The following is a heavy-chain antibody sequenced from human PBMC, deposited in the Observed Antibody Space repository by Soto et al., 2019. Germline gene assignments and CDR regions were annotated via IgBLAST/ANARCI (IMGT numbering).Heavy chain of an antibody. CDR1: GGTFSSYA. Sequence: ASVKVSCKASGGTFSSYAISWVRQAPGQGLEWMGWISAYNGNTNYAQKLQGRVTMTTDTSTSTAYMELRSLRSDDTAVYYCARARAPIAARLYYYGMDVWGQGTTVTVSS. CDR3: ARARAPIAARLYYYGMDV. V-gene: IGHV1-18*01. CDR2: ISAYNGNT. D-gene: IGHD6-6*01. J-gene: IGHJ6*02.